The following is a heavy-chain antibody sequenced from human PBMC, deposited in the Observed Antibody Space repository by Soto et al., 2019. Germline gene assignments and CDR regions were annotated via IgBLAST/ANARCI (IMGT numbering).Heavy chain of an antibody. Sequence: SETLSLTCAVYGGSFSGYYWSWIRQPPGKGLEWIGEINHSGSTNYNPSIKSRVTISVDTSKNQFSLKLSSVTAADTAVYYCARLTSGVRNYWGQGTLVTVSS. J-gene: IGHJ4*02. CDR1: GGSFSGYY. CDR2: INHSGST. V-gene: IGHV4-34*01. CDR3: ARLTSGVRNY. D-gene: IGHD2-8*01.